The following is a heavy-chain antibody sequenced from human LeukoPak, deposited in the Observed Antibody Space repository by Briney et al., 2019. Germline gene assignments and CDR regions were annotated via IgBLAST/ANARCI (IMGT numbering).Heavy chain of an antibody. CDR1: GFTVSSNY. CDR3: AKDGQVGRFLDS. D-gene: IGHD3-3*01. CDR2: ISYDGSNK. V-gene: IGHV3-30*18. J-gene: IGHJ4*02. Sequence: GGSLRLSCAASGFTVSSNYMTWVRQAPGKGLEWVAVISYDGSNKYYADSVKGRFTISRDNSKNTLYLQMNSLRAEDTAVYYCAKDGQVGRFLDSWGQGTLVTVSS.